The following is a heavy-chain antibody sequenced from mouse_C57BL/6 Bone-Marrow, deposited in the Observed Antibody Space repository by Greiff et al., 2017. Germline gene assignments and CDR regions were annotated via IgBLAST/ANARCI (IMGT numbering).Heavy chain of an antibody. CDR2: SRNKANDYTT. CDR1: GFTFSDFY. Sequence: EVKLVESGGGLVQSGRSLRLSCATSGFTFSDFYMEWVRQAPGKGLEWIAASRNKANDYTTEYSASVKGRFIVSRDTSQSILYLQMNALRAEDTASYDCARDAHYLVKAYWGQGTLVTVSA. J-gene: IGHJ3*01. CDR3: ARDAHYLVKAY. V-gene: IGHV7-1*01. D-gene: IGHD1-1*02.